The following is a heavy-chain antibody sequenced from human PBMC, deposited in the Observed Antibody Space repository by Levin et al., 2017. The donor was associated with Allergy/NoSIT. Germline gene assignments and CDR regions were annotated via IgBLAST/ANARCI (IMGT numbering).Heavy chain of an antibody. J-gene: IGHJ4*02. V-gene: IGHV3-30-3*01. CDR2: ISYDGSNK. Sequence: LSLTCAASGFTFSSYAMHWVRQAPGKGLEWVAVISYDGSNKYYADSVKGRFTISRDNSKNTPYLQMNSLRAEDTAVYYCAREGWGSDRVYYFDYWGQGTLVTVSS. CDR3: AREGWGSDRVYYFDY. D-gene: IGHD7-27*01. CDR1: GFTFSSYA.